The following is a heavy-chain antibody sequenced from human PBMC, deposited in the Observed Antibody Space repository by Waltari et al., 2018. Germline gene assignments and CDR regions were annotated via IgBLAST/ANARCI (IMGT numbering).Heavy chain of an antibody. D-gene: IGHD6-13*01. Sequence: QVHLVQSAAAVKKPGSSMKISCKASGGSFGSCSIDWVRQAAGQGLEWLGGIIPIFGTPQYAQRFQGRLILTADASTTTAHLELSGLRSDETAIYYCARRKLGFAFDMWGQGTLVTVSS. J-gene: IGHJ3*02. V-gene: IGHV1-69*12. CDR3: ARRKLGFAFDM. CDR2: IIPIFGTP. CDR1: GGSFGSCS.